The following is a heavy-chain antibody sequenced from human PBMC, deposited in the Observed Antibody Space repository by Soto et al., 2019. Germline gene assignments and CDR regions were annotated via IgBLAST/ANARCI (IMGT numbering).Heavy chain of an antibody. D-gene: IGHD4-17*01. CDR3: ARTPHLDYGDYGYFQH. J-gene: IGHJ1*01. CDR1: GGSISSYY. V-gene: IGHV4-59*08. CDR2: IYYSGST. Sequence: SETLSLTCTVSGGSISSYYWSWIRQPPGKGLEWIGYIYYSGSTNYNPSLKSRVTISVDTSKNQFSLKLSSVTAADTAVYYCARTPHLDYGDYGYFQHWGQGTLVTVSS.